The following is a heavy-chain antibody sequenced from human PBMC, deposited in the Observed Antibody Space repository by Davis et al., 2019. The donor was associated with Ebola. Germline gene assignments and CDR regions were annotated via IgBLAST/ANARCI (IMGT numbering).Heavy chain of an antibody. CDR1: GGSFSGYY. J-gene: IGHJ4*02. D-gene: IGHD1-14*01. Sequence: SETLSLTCAVHGGSFSGYYWSWVRQPPERALEWIGYIFYSGSSNYNPSLASRVTISLDTSKTHFSLILNSVTAADTAVYYCARGVRNDYFDNWGQGTQVTVSS. CDR3: ARGVRNDYFDN. CDR2: IFYSGSS. V-gene: IGHV4-34*11.